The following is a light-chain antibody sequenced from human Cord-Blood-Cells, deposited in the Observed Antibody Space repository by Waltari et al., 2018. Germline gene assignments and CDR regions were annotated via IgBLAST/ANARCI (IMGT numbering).Light chain of an antibody. Sequence: DIQMTQSPSSLSASVGDRVTIPCRASQSTSSYLNLYQQKPVKAPKLLIYAASSLKSGVPSRFSGSGSGTDFTLTISSLQPEDFATYDCQQSYSTPLTFGGGTKVEIK. CDR2: AAS. V-gene: IGKV1-39*01. CDR1: QSTSSY. CDR3: QQSYSTPLT. J-gene: IGKJ4*01.